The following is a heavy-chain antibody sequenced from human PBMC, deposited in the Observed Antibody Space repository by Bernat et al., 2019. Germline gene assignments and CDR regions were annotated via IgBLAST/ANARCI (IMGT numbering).Heavy chain of an antibody. CDR2: ISYDGSNK. CDR3: AREDCSGGSYQDY. V-gene: IGHV3-30*01. Sequence: QVQLVESGGGVVQPGRSLRLSCAASGFTFSSYAMHWVRQAPGKGLEWVAVISYDGSNKYYADSVKGRFTISRDNSKNTLYLQMNSLRAEDTAVYYCAREDCSGGSYQDYWGQGTLVTVSS. D-gene: IGHD2-15*01. CDR1: GFTFSSYA. J-gene: IGHJ4*02.